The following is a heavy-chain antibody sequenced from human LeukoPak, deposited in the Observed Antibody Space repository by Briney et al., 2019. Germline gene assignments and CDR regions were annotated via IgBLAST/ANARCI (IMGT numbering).Heavy chain of an antibody. Sequence: SETLSLTCAVYGGSFSGCYWSWIRQPPGKGLEWIGEINHSGSTNYNPSLKSRVTISVDTSKNQFSLKLSSVTAADTAVYYCAIPYGSGSYYFDYWGQGTLVTVSS. CDR2: INHSGST. CDR3: AIPYGSGSYYFDY. J-gene: IGHJ4*02. D-gene: IGHD3-10*01. CDR1: GGSFSGCY. V-gene: IGHV4-34*01.